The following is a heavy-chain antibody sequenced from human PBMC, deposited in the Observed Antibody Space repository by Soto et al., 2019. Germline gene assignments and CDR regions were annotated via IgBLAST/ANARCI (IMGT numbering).Heavy chain of an antibody. CDR1: GFTFSSYS. V-gene: IGHV3-21*01. Sequence: GGSLRLSCAASGFTFSSYSMNWVRQAPGKGLEWVSSISSSSSYIYYADSVKGRFTISRDNAKNSLYLQMNSLRAEDTAVYYCARNYYGSGLPYYYYGMDVWGQGTTVTVSS. CDR2: ISSSSSYI. D-gene: IGHD3-10*01. J-gene: IGHJ6*02. CDR3: ARNYYGSGLPYYYYGMDV.